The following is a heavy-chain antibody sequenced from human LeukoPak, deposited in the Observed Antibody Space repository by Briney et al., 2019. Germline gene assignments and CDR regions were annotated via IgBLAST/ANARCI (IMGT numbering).Heavy chain of an antibody. CDR1: GFTFSSYS. V-gene: IGHV3-21*01. CDR3: ARGTPSYYDFWSGYIITYFDY. J-gene: IGHJ4*02. D-gene: IGHD3-3*01. Sequence: GGSLRLSCAASGFTFSSYSMNWVRQAPAKGLEWVSSISSSSSYIYYADSVKGRFTISRDNAKNSLYLQMNSLRAEDTAVYYCARGTPSYYDFWSGYIITYFDYWGQGTLVTVSS. CDR2: ISSSSSYI.